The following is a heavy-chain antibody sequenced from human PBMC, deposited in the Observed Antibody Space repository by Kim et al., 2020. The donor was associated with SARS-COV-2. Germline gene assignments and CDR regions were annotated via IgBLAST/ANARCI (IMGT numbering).Heavy chain of an antibody. CDR2: IYYSGST. CDR3: ARGERGARGFDP. V-gene: IGHV4-59*01. Sequence: SETLSLTCTVSGGSISSYYWSWIRQPPGKGLEWIGYIYYSGSTNYNPSLKSRVTISVDTSKNQFSLKLSSVTAADTAVYYCARGERGARGFDPWGQGTLVTVSS. D-gene: IGHD3-10*01. J-gene: IGHJ5*02. CDR1: GGSISSYY.